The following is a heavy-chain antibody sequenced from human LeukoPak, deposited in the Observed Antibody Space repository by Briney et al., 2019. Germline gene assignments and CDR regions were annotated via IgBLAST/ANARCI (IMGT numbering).Heavy chain of an antibody. V-gene: IGHV6-1*01. Sequence: PSQTLSLTCAISGDSVSSNSAAWNWIRQSPSRGLEWLGRTYYRSTWYNDYAVSVKSRITINPDTSKNQFSLQLNSVTPEDTAVYYCAREWAAAGGRPDAFDIWGQGTMVTVSS. CDR1: GDSVSSNSAA. CDR2: TYYRSTWYN. J-gene: IGHJ3*02. CDR3: AREWAAAGGRPDAFDI. D-gene: IGHD6-13*01.